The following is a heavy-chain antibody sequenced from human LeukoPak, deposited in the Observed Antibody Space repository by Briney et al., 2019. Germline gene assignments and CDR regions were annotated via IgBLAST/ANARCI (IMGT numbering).Heavy chain of an antibody. D-gene: IGHD2-2*01. CDR3: ARETDSTLFDY. CDR2: IYSGGST. Sequence: PGGSLRLSCAASGFTVSSNYMSWVRQAPGKGLEWVSVIYSGGSTYYADSVKGRFTISRDDAKNSLYLQMNSLSAEDTALYYCARETDSTLFDYWGQGTLVTVSS. V-gene: IGHV3-53*01. CDR1: GFTVSSNY. J-gene: IGHJ4*02.